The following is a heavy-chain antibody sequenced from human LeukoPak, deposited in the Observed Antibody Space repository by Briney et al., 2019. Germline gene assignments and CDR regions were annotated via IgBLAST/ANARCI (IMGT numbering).Heavy chain of an antibody. Sequence: GGSLRLSCAASGFTVSSNYMSWVRQAPGKGLEWVSVIYSGGSTYYADSVKGRFTISRDNSKNTLYLQMNSLRAEDTAVYYCARVDTAMITDYYYYMDVWGKGTTVTVSS. CDR2: IYSGGST. CDR1: GFTVSSNY. J-gene: IGHJ6*03. D-gene: IGHD5-18*01. CDR3: ARVDTAMITDYYYYMDV. V-gene: IGHV3-53*01.